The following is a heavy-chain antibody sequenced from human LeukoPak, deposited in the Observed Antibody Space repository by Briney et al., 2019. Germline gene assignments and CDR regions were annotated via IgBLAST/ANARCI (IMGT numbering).Heavy chain of an antibody. J-gene: IGHJ4*02. Sequence: SETQSLTCTVSGGSISSSSYYWRWIRQPPGKGLEWIGSIYHSGSTYYNPSLKSRVTISVDTSKNQFSLKLSSVTAADTAVYYCAREEQLWSKRVWGQGTLVTVSS. CDR2: IYHSGST. D-gene: IGHD5-18*01. CDR3: AREEQLWSKRV. CDR1: GGSISSSSYY. V-gene: IGHV4-39*07.